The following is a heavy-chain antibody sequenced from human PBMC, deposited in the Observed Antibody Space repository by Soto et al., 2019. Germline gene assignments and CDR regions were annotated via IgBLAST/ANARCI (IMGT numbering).Heavy chain of an antibody. V-gene: IGHV4-34*01. J-gene: IGHJ4*02. CDR3: AKNLPRTGRFDY. CDR1: GGSFSGYY. Sequence: ASETLSLTCAVYGGSFSGYYWNWIRQPPGKGLEWIGEIDHSGYTNYNPSLKSRVTISVDRSRNQFSLQVSSVTAADTAVYYCAKNLPRTGRFDYWGQGTVVTVSS. CDR2: IDHSGYT.